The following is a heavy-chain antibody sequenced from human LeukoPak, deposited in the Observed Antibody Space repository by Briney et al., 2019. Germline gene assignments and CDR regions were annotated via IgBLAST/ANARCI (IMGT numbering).Heavy chain of an antibody. J-gene: IGHJ4*02. CDR2: ITWSASST. CDR1: GFTFDDYT. V-gene: IGHV3-43*01. Sequence: SGGSLRLSCAASGFTFDDYTMHWVRQAPGKGLEWVSLITWSASSTYYADSVKGRFTISRDNSKNSLYLQMNSLRSGDTALYYCAKEATMIVGGQYFDYWGQGTLVTVSS. D-gene: IGHD3-22*01. CDR3: AKEATMIVGGQYFDY.